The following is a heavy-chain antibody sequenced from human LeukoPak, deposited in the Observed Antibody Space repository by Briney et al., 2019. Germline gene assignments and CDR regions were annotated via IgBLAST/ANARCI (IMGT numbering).Heavy chain of an antibody. V-gene: IGHV3-23*01. CDR3: AKDSTYYYDSSGYYLY. CDR2: ISGSGGSI. J-gene: IGHJ4*02. D-gene: IGHD3-22*01. CDR1: GFTFSSYA. Sequence: PGGSLRLSCAASGFTFSSYAMSWVRQAPGKGLEWVSAISGSGGSIYCADSVKGRFTISRDNCKNTLYLQMNSLRAEDTAVYYCAKDSTYYYDSSGYYLYWGQGTLVTVSS.